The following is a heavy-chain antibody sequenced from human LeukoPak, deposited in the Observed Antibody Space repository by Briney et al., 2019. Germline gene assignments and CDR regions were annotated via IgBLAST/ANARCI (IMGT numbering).Heavy chain of an antibody. CDR3: ARRRAEGGSNGHYNWFVP. D-gene: IGHD6-13*01. V-gene: IGHV4-59*08. CDR2: IYFSGTT. J-gene: IGHJ5*02. Sequence: SETLSLTCTVSGDSINAYYWGWIRQPPGKGLEWIGYIYFSGTTKYNPSLESRVTISVDTSKNQFSLKLSSVTAADTAVYYCARRRAEGGSNGHYNWFVPWGQGTIVTVSS. CDR1: GDSINAYY.